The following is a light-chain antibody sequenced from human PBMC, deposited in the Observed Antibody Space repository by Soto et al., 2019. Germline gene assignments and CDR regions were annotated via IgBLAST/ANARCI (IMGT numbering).Light chain of an antibody. V-gene: IGKV1-39*01. CDR1: QSISSY. Sequence: DIQMTQSPSSLSASVGDRVTITCRASQSISSYLNWYQQKPGKAPKLLIYAASSFQSGVPSRFSGSGSGTDLTRTISSLPPEDFATYYCQQCYSTPVSFGGGTKVEIK. CDR2: AAS. J-gene: IGKJ4*01. CDR3: QQCYSTPVS.